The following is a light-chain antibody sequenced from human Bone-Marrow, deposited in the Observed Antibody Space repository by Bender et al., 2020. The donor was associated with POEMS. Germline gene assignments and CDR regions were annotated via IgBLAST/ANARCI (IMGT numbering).Light chain of an antibody. V-gene: IGLV2-14*01. Sequence: QSALTQPASVSGSPGQSITISCTGTNTGLGGYVSWYQQHPGSAPKLIIYEVSVRPSGVSNRFSASKSGNTASLTISGLRTEDEAEYYCCSFAGSSTPFVFGSGTKVTVL. CDR2: EVS. CDR3: CSFAGSSTPFV. CDR1: NTGLGGY. J-gene: IGLJ1*01.